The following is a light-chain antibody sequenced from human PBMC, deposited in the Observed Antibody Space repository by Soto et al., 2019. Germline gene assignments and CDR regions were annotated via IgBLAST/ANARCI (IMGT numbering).Light chain of an antibody. CDR3: QHYNSYSEA. V-gene: IGKV1-5*03. CDR1: QNINTW. J-gene: IGKJ1*01. CDR2: KAS. Sequence: DIQMTQSPSTVSASVGDRVTITCRASQNINTWLAWYQQKPGKAPKLLILKASTLKSGVPSRFSGSGSGTEFTLTISSLQPDDFATYYCQHYNSYSEAFGQGAKVDIK.